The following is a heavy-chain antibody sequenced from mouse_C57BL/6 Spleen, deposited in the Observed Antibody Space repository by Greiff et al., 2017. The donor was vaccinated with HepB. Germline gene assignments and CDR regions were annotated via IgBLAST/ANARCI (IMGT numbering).Heavy chain of an antibody. CDR1: GYTFTSYW. J-gene: IGHJ2*01. D-gene: IGHD4-1*01. CDR2: IDPSDSYT. CDR3: ARKLLGYFDY. V-gene: IGHV1-69*01. Sequence: VQLQQPGAELVMPGASVKLSCKASGYTFTSYWMHWVKQRPGQGLEWIGEIDPSDSYTNYNQKFKGKSTLTVDKSSSTAYMQLSSLTSEDSAVYYCARKLLGYFDYWGQGTTLTVSS.